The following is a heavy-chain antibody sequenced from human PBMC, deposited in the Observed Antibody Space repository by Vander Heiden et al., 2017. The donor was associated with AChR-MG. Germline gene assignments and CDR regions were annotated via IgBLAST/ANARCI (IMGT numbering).Heavy chain of an antibody. CDR1: GFPFSSYA. V-gene: IGHV3-23*01. Sequence: EVQLLESGGGLVQPGGSLRLSCAATGFPFSSYAMSGVRQAPGKGLEWVSGISGGGGTTYYADSVKGRFTISRDNSKNTLYLQMNSLRAEDTAIYYCSKGLSGWFYFDYWGQGTLVTVSS. CDR2: ISGGGGTT. D-gene: IGHD6-19*01. CDR3: SKGLSGWFYFDY. J-gene: IGHJ4*02.